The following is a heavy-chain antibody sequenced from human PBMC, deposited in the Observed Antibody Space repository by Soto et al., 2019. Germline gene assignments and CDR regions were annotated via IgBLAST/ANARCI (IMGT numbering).Heavy chain of an antibody. V-gene: IGHV1-8*02. D-gene: IGHD6-13*01. J-gene: IGHJ6*02. CDR1: GYDFTAYD. CDR3: GRGPSPRAPAGGTPYYYAVDV. Sequence: ASVKVSCKASGYDFTAYDINWVRQASGQGLEWMGWLNPITGATGSARRFQGRVSMTRNTATGTAYLELTSLRSDDTAVYYCGRGPSPRAPAGGTPYYYAVDVWGQGTTVTVSS. CDR2: LNPITGAT.